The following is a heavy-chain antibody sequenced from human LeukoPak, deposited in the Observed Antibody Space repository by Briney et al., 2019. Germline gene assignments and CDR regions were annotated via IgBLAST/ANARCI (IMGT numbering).Heavy chain of an antibody. CDR3: AGKDFGTQNFDF. D-gene: IGHD3-10*01. CDR1: GGSITNSKW. J-gene: IGHJ4*02. CDR2: IYHSGSS. Sequence: SGTLSLTCDVSGGSITNSKWWSWLRQPPGKGLEWIGEIYHSGSSNYNPSLKSRVTISVDKSKNQFSLKLYSVTAADTALYYCAGKDFGTQNFDFWGQGTLVTVSS. V-gene: IGHV4-4*02.